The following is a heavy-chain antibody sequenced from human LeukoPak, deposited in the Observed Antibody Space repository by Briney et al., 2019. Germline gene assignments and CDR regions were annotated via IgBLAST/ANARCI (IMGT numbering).Heavy chain of an antibody. CDR2: IYTSGST. CDR1: GGSISSSSYY. D-gene: IGHD2/OR15-2a*01. CDR3: ARDSTSGSDAFDI. Sequence: SETLSLTCTVSGGSISSSSYYWSWIRQPAGKGLEWIGRIYTSGSTNYNPSLKSRVTISVDTSKNQFSLKLSSVTAADTAVYYCARDSTSGSDAFDIWGQGTMVTVSS. V-gene: IGHV4-61*02. J-gene: IGHJ3*02.